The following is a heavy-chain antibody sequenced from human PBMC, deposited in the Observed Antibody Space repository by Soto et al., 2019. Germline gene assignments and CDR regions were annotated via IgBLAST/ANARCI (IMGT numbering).Heavy chain of an antibody. V-gene: IGHV4-39*01. CDR2: IYYSGST. D-gene: IGHD2-15*01. CDR1: GGSISSSSHY. Sequence: SETLSLTCTVSGGSISSSSHYWGWIRQPPGKGLEWIGSIYYSGSTYYNPSLKSRVTISVDTSKNQFSLRLSSVTVADTSVYYCARLRGYCSGGSCYGYYYFDYWGQGTLVTVSS. J-gene: IGHJ4*02. CDR3: ARLRGYCSGGSCYGYYYFDY.